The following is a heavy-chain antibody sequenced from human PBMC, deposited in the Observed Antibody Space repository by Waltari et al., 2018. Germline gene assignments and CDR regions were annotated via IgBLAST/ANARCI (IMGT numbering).Heavy chain of an antibody. Sequence: QVQLVQSGAEVKKPGSSVKVSCKASGGTFSSYAISWVRQAPGQGLDWMGGIIPIFGTANDAQKFQGRVTITADESTSTAYMELSSLRSEDTAVYYCARGRERAVAGRNPFDYWGQGTLVTVSS. D-gene: IGHD6-19*01. CDR3: ARGRERAVAGRNPFDY. J-gene: IGHJ4*02. V-gene: IGHV1-69*13. CDR2: IIPIFGTA. CDR1: GGTFSSYA.